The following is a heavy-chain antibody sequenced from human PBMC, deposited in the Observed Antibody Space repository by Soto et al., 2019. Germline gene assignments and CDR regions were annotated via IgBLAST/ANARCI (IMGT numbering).Heavy chain of an antibody. V-gene: IGHV4-30-2*05. CDR2: IYYSGST. D-gene: IGHD6-13*01. Sequence: QLQLQESGSGLVKPSQTLSLTCAVSGGSISSGGYSWSWIRQPPGKGLEWIGYIYYSGSTYYNPSLKSRVTISVDTSKNQFSLKLSSVTAADTAVYYCARGTAYSSRHTDTLDYWGQGTLVTVSS. CDR1: GGSISSGGYS. CDR3: ARGTAYSSRHTDTLDY. J-gene: IGHJ4*02.